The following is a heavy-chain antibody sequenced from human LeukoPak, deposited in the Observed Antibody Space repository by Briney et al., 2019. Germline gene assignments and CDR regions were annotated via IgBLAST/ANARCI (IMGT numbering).Heavy chain of an antibody. J-gene: IGHJ2*01. CDR1: GGSISSYY. CDR3: ARDLRIAPYDILTGRSYWYFDL. CDR2: IYYSGRT. Sequence: SETLSLTCTVSGGSISSYYWSWIRQPPGKGREGVGYIYYSGRTNYNPSLKSGVTISVDPSKNQFSLKLRSVTAADTAVYYCARDLRIAPYDILTGRSYWYFDLWGRGTLVTVSS. V-gene: IGHV4-59*01. D-gene: IGHD3-9*01.